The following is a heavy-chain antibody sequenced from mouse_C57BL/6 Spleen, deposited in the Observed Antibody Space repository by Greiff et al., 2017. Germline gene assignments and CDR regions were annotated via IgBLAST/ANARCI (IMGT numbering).Heavy chain of an antibody. CDR1: GYTFTSYW. D-gene: IGHD2-1*01. Sequence: VQLQQPGAELVMPGASVKLSCKASGYTFTSYWMHWVKQRPGQGLEWIGEIDPSDSYTNYNQKFKGKSTLTVDKSSSTAYMQLSSLTSEDSAVYYCASREGGNFDFDYWGQGTTLTVSS. V-gene: IGHV1-69*01. CDR3: ASREGGNFDFDY. J-gene: IGHJ2*01. CDR2: IDPSDSYT.